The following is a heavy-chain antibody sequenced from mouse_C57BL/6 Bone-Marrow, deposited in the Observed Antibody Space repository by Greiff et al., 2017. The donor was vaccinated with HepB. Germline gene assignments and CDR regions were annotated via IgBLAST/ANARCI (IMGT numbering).Heavy chain of an antibody. CDR3: TKFYWYGNSLYAMDY. Sequence: VQLQQSGAELVRPGASVTLSCKASGYTFTDYEMHWVKQTPVHGLEWIGAIDPETGGTAYNQKFKGKAILTADKSSSTAYMELLSLTSEDSAVYYCTKFYWYGNSLYAMDYWGQGTSVTVSS. J-gene: IGHJ4*01. V-gene: IGHV1-15*01. CDR2: IDPETGGT. D-gene: IGHD1-1*01. CDR1: GYTFTDYE.